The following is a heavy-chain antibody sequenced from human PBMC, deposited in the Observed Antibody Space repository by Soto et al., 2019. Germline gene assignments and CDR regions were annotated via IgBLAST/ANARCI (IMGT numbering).Heavy chain of an antibody. J-gene: IGHJ6*02. Sequence: SLRLSCAASGFTFSSYAMHWVRQAPGKGLEWVAVISYDGSNKYYADSVKGRFTISRDNSKNTLYLQMNSLRAEDTAVYYCARDSLLYYDFWSGYYAYGMDVWGQGTTVTVSS. CDR1: GFTFSSYA. CDR3: ARDSLLYYDFWSGYYAYGMDV. D-gene: IGHD3-3*01. V-gene: IGHV3-30-3*01. CDR2: ISYDGSNK.